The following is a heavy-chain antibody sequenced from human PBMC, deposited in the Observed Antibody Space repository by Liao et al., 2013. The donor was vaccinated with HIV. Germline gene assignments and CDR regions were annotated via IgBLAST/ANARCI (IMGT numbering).Heavy chain of an antibody. CDR1: GGSISSGSYY. J-gene: IGHJ4*02. Sequence: QLQLQESGPGLVKPSQTLSLTCTVSGGSISSGSYYWSWIRQSPGKGLEWIGEINHSGSTNYNPSLKSRVTISVDTSKNQFSLRLTSVTAADTAVYYCARGRVDDFWSAYYRGNFDSWGQGTLVTVSS. CDR2: INHSGST. V-gene: IGHV4-39*07. CDR3: ARGRVDDFWSAYYRGNFDS. D-gene: IGHD3-3*01.